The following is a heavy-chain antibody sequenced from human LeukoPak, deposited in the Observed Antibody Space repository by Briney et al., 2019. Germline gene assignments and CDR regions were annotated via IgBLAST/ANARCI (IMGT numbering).Heavy chain of an antibody. J-gene: IGHJ4*02. Sequence: GGSLRLSCAASGFTFSSYAMSWVRQAPGKGLEWVSVISGSGGSTYYADSVKGRFTISRDNSKNTLYLQMNSLRAEDTAVYYCAKGTSNWGNFDYWGQGTLVTVSS. D-gene: IGHD7-27*01. CDR1: GFTFSSYA. CDR2: ISGSGGST. V-gene: IGHV3-23*01. CDR3: AKGTSNWGNFDY.